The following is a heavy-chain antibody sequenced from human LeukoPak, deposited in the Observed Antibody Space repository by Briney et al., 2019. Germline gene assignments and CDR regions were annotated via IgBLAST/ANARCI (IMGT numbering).Heavy chain of an antibody. J-gene: IGHJ1*01. D-gene: IGHD3-22*01. CDR3: AKEEFYYDSSGSAEYFQH. Sequence: GGSLRLSCAASGFTFSSYAMSWVRQAPGKGLEWVSAISGSGGSTYYADSVEGRFTISRDNSKNTLYLQMNSLRAEDTAVYYCAKEEFYYDSSGSAEYFQHWGQGTLVTVSS. CDR2: ISGSGGST. V-gene: IGHV3-23*01. CDR1: GFTFSSYA.